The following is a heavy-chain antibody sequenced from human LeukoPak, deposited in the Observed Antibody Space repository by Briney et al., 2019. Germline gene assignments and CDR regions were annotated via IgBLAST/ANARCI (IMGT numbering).Heavy chain of an antibody. CDR3: AKDLVVVTPSGILDI. Sequence: PGGSLRLSCAASGFTFSSYAMTWVRQAPGKGLEWVSTSESGGAAYYADSVKGRFAISRDNSKNTLFLHMNSLRAEDTAVYFCAKDLVVVTPSGILDIWGQGTRVTVSS. D-gene: IGHD2-21*02. J-gene: IGHJ3*02. CDR2: SESGGAA. CDR1: GFTFSSYA. V-gene: IGHV3-23*01.